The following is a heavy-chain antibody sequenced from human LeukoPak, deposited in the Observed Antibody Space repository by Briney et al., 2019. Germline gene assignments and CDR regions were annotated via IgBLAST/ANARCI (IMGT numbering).Heavy chain of an antibody. CDR1: GYTFTIYD. D-gene: IGHD1-26*01. J-gene: IGHJ4*02. Sequence: ASVKVSCKASGYTFTIYDINWVRQATGQGLEWMGWMNPNSGNTGYAQKFQGRVTITRNSSISTAYMELSSLRSEDTAVYYCARGDLVGADDTNGDYWGQGTLVTVSS. V-gene: IGHV1-8*03. CDR3: ARGDLVGADDTNGDY. CDR2: MNPNSGNT.